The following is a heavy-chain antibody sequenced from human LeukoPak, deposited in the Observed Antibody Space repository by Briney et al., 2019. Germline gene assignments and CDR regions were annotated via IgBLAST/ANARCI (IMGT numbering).Heavy chain of an antibody. CDR3: ASPITVPRGAIMF. Sequence: GESLKISCKGFGYSFTTFWIGWVRQMPGKGLEWMGIIYPGDSDTRYSPSFQGQVTISADKSISTAYLQWNSLKDSDTAMYCCASPITVPRGAIMFWGQGTLVTVSS. CDR1: GYSFTTFW. CDR2: IYPGDSDT. V-gene: IGHV5-51*01. J-gene: IGHJ4*02. D-gene: IGHD3-10*01.